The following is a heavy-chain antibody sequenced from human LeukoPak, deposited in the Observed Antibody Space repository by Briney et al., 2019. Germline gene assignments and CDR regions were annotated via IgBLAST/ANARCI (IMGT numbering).Heavy chain of an antibody. CDR2: ISGSGGTT. V-gene: IGHV3-23*01. CDR3: GRSTSGRNFFDY. J-gene: IGHJ4*02. CDR1: GFTFNIYA. D-gene: IGHD6-19*01. Sequence: GGSLRLSCAASGFTFNIYAMNWVRQTPGKGLDWVSSISGSGGTTYYADSVKGRFTISRDNSKNTLFLQMNSLRAEDTAVYYCGRSTSGRNFFDYWGQGNLVTVSS.